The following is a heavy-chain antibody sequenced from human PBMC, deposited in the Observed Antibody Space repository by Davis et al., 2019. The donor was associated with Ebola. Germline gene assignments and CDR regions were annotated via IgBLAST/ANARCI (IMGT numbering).Heavy chain of an antibody. CDR1: GYIFSNYD. CDR3: GRGYSPKCRGGDCVNDF. D-gene: IGHD2-21*02. Sequence: ASVKVSCKASGYIFSNYDINWVRQASGQGLEWMGWVNPYSGHTGYVEKFKGRVTMTGDPSISTAYMELSSLTIDDTAVYYCGRGYSPKCRGGDCVNDFWGQGTLVTVSA. V-gene: IGHV1-8*01. CDR2: VNPYSGHT. J-gene: IGHJ4*02.